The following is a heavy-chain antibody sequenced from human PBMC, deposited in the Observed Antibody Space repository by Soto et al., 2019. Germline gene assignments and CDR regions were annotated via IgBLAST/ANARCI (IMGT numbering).Heavy chain of an antibody. Sequence: SGGSLRLSCAASGFTVYDNQMSWVRQAPGKGLEWVSIMYGGGRTYYSDSVRGRFTISRDNSKNTLYLQMNSLRAGDTAVYYCARDRNYFDYWGQGTPVTVSS. CDR1: GFTVYDNQ. CDR3: ARDRNYFDY. V-gene: IGHV3-53*01. J-gene: IGHJ4*02. CDR2: MYGGGRT.